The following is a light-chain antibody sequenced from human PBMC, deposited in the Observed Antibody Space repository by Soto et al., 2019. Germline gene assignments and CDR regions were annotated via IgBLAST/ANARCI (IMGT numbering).Light chain of an antibody. CDR3: QQLRRYPSP. V-gene: IGKV1-9*01. CDR2: AAS. J-gene: IGKJ4*01. CDR1: QDIAIY. Sequence: ITSTQSPSSLSATVGDRGAIPCGDSQDIAIYLAWNKQKPGEAPKLLIYAASTLYGGVPSRFSGSGSGTDFALTITSLQAEDFATYYCQQLRRYPSPFGGVTKV.